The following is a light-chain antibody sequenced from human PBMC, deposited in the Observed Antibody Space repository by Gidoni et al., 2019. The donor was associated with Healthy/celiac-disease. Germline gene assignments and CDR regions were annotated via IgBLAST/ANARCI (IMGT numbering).Light chain of an antibody. CDR2: DAS. V-gene: IGKV3-11*01. J-gene: IGKJ5*01. CDR1: QSVSSY. CDR3: QQRRDWPPIT. Sequence: ELVLTHSPATLSLSPGERATLSRRASQSVSSYLAWYQQKPGQAPRLLIYDASKRPTGIPARFSGSGSGTDFTLTISSLEPEDFAVYYCQQRRDWPPITFXQXTRLEIK.